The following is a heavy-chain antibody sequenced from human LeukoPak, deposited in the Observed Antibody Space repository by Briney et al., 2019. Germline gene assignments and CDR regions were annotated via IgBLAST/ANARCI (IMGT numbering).Heavy chain of an antibody. V-gene: IGHV3-23*01. CDR3: AKGTEYYYDRSGYYLY. CDR2: ISGSGGST. Sequence: PGGSLRLSCAASGFTFSSYAMSWVRQAPGKGLEWVSAISGSGGSTYYADSVKGRFTISRDNSKNTLYLQMNSLRAEDTAVYYCAKGTEYYYDRSGYYLYWGQGTLVTVSS. J-gene: IGHJ4*02. D-gene: IGHD3-22*01. CDR1: GFTFSSYA.